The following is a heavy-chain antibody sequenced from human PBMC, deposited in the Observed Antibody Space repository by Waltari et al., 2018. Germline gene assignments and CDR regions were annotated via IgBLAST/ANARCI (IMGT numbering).Heavy chain of an antibody. CDR3: THRQASGLGDY. Sequence: QITLTESGPALVKHTQTLTLTCTFSGFSLTTSGLGVGWIRQPPGKSLELLALCFWDDDKRYSPSLKSRLTITKDTSKNQVVLTMTSMDPVDTATYYCTHRQASGLGDYWGQGTLVTVSS. CDR1: GFSLTTSGLG. J-gene: IGHJ4*02. CDR2: CFWDDDK. D-gene: IGHD3-16*01. V-gene: IGHV2-5*02.